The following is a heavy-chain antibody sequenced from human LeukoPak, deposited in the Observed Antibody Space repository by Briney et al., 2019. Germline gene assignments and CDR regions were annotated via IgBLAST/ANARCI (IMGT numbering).Heavy chain of an antibody. CDR1: GVSISSGNW. Sequence: SGTLSLTCAVYGVSISSGNWWTWVRQPPGKGLEWIGETHCSGDTKYNPSLNSRVIISMDNSKNQLSLNLISVTAADTAMYYCATRDQSRTFMVPLDSWGQGTLVTVSS. CDR2: THCSGDT. V-gene: IGHV4-4*02. J-gene: IGHJ4*02. CDR3: ATRDQSRTFMVPLDS. D-gene: IGHD3-10*01.